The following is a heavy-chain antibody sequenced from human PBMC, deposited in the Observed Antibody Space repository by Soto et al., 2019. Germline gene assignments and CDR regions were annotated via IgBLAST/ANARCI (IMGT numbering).Heavy chain of an antibody. CDR2: IGGSGDDT. D-gene: IGHD3-22*01. Sequence: GGSLRLSCAASGFTFSIYAMSWVRQAPGKGLEWVSTIGGSGDDTTYADFVRGRFTVSRDNSRNTLYLQMNSLRAEDTAIYYCAKDAPGSGWLSDYWGRGTLVTVSS. CDR1: GFTFSIYA. CDR3: AKDAPGSGWLSDY. V-gene: IGHV3-23*01. J-gene: IGHJ4*02.